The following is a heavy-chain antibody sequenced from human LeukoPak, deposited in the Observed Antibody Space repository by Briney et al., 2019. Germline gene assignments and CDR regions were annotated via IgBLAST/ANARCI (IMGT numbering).Heavy chain of an antibody. Sequence: GGSLRLSCAASGFTFSSYEMNWVRQAPGKGLEWVSYISSSGSTIYYADSVKGRFTISRDNSKNTLYLQMNSLRAEDTAVYYCARANYHDSSGYNWFDPWGQGTLVTVSS. J-gene: IGHJ5*02. V-gene: IGHV3-48*03. D-gene: IGHD3-22*01. CDR3: ARANYHDSSGYNWFDP. CDR2: ISSSGSTI. CDR1: GFTFSSYE.